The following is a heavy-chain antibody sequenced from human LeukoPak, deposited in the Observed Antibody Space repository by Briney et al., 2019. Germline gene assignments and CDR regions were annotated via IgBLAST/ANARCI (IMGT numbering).Heavy chain of an antibody. D-gene: IGHD1-26*01. V-gene: IGHV3-23*01. CDR1: GFTFSTYA. CDR2: ISTSGGRT. Sequence: GGPLRLSCAASGFTFSTYALSWVRQAPGKGLQWVSVISTSGGRTSYADSVKGRFTISRDNSKNTLYLQINSLRAEDTAVYYCAKLKGEVGVGGQWYFDLWGQGTLVTVSS. J-gene: IGHJ4*02. CDR3: AKLKGEVGVGGQWYFDL.